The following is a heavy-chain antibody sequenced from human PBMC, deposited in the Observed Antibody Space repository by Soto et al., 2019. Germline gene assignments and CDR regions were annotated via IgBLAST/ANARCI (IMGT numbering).Heavy chain of an antibody. CDR2: ISAYNGNT. CDR3: ARDQFGDPVAGYYYYYMDV. J-gene: IGHJ6*03. Sequence: ASVKVSCKASGYTFTSYGISWVRQAPGQGLEWMGWISAYNGNTNYAQKLQGRVTMTTDTSTSTAYMELRSLRSDDTAVYYCARDQFGDPVAGYYYYYMDVWGKGTTVTVSS. D-gene: IGHD3-10*01. V-gene: IGHV1-18*01. CDR1: GYTFTSYG.